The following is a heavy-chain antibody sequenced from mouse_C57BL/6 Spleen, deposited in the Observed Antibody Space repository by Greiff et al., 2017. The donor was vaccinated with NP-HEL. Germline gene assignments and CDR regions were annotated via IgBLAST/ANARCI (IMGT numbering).Heavy chain of an antibody. CDR1: GYAFSSYW. J-gene: IGHJ4*01. CDR3: ARRAYMGAMDY. CDR2: IYPGDGDT. V-gene: IGHV1-80*01. Sequence: QVQLQQSGAELVKPGASVKISCKASGYAFSSYWMNWVKQRPGKGLEWIGQIYPGDGDTNYNGKFKGKATLTADKSSSTAYMQLSSLTSEDSAVYFCARRAYMGAMDYWGQGTSVTVSS. D-gene: IGHD6-5*01.